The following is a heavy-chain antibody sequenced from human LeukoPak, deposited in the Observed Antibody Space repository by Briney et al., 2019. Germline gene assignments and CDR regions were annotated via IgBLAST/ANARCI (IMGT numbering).Heavy chain of an antibody. CDR2: IPSDGNNK. CDR3: AKARSGGSWTFDI. J-gene: IGHJ3*02. CDR1: GFTVTTYG. D-gene: IGHD1-26*01. Sequence: GGSLRPSCAASGFTVTTYGVHWVRQAPGQGLEWVAFIPSDGNNKQYADSVKGRVTISRVNSKNTLYLQMNSLVTEDTAVYYCAKARSGGSWTFDIWGQGTMVIVSS. V-gene: IGHV3-30*02.